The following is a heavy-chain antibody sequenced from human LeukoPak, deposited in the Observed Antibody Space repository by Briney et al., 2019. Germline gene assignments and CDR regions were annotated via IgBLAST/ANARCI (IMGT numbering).Heavy chain of an antibody. V-gene: IGHV4-34*01. CDR2: INHSGST. CDR1: GGSFSGYY. CDR3: ARGADSGYDFAGY. J-gene: IGHJ4*02. D-gene: IGHD5-12*01. Sequence: SETLSLTCAVYGGSFSGYYWSWIRQPPGKGLEWIGEINHSGSTNYNPSLKSRVTISVDTSKNQFSLKLSSVTAADTAVYYCARGADSGYDFAGYWGQGTLVTVSS.